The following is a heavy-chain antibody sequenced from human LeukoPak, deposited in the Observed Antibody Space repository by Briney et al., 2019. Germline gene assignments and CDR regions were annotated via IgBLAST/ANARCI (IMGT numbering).Heavy chain of an antibody. CDR2: ISSSSSYI. CDR1: GFTFSSYS. J-gene: IGHJ4*02. CDR3: ARGRITIFGVAAI. D-gene: IGHD3-3*01. Sequence: KPGGSLRLSCAASGFTFSSYSMNWVRQAPGKGLEWVPSISSSSSYIYYADSVKGRFTISRDNAKNSLYLQMNSLRAEDTAVYYCARGRITIFGVAAIWGQGTLVTVSS. V-gene: IGHV3-21*01.